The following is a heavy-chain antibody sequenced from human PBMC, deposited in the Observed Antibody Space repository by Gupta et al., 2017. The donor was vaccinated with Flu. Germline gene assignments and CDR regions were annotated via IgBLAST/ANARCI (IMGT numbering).Heavy chain of an antibody. J-gene: IGHJ6*02. Sequence: GQGLEWMGGIIPIFGTANYAQKFQGRVTITADKSTSTAYMELSSLRSEDTAVYYCAREGIAVAGSYYYGMDVWGQGTTVTVSS. CDR2: IIPIFGTA. V-gene: IGHV1-69*06. CDR3: AREGIAVAGSYYYGMDV. D-gene: IGHD6-19*01.